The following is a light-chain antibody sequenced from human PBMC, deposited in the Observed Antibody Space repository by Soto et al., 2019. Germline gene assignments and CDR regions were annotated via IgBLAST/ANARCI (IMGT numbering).Light chain of an antibody. CDR3: SSYKTSSTVVV. Sequence: QSALTQPASVSGSPGQSITISCTGTSSDVGGYNYVSWYQQYPGKAPKLMIFGVSDRPSGVSNRFSGSKSGNTASLTISGLQAEDEADYYCSSYKTSSTVVVFGGGTNLTVL. J-gene: IGLJ2*01. CDR2: GVS. CDR1: SSDVGGYNY. V-gene: IGLV2-14*01.